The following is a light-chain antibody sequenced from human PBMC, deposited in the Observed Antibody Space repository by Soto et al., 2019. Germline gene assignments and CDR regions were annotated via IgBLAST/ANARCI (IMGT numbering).Light chain of an antibody. CDR3: QQRKHWPPIT. CDR2: DSS. Sequence: EVAFTQSPTTLSLSPGETATLSCMASQSVDKFLAWYQQRPGQPPRLLIFDSSNRATGVPVRFSGSGSGTVFTLTIGSLEPEDSAVYYCQQRKHWPPITFGQGTRLEI. J-gene: IGKJ5*01. V-gene: IGKV3-11*01. CDR1: QSVDKF.